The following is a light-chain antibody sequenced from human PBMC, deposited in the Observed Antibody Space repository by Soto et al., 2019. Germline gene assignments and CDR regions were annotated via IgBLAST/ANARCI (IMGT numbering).Light chain of an antibody. CDR1: QSISSY. V-gene: IGKV1-27*01. CDR2: AAS. J-gene: IGKJ4*01. Sequence: DIQMTQSRSSLSASVGDRVTITCRASQSISSYLNLYQQKPGKAPKLLIYAASTLQAGDPSRFSGSGSGTDFTLTISSLQPEDVAAYYCQKYNSAPLTLGGGTKVDIK. CDR3: QKYNSAPLT.